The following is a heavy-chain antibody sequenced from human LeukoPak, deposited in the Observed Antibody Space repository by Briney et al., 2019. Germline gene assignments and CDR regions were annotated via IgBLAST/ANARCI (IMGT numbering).Heavy chain of an antibody. J-gene: IGHJ6*02. CDR1: GGTYSSYA. D-gene: IGHD2-2*01. CDR2: IIPIFGTA. Sequence: SVKVSCKASGGTYSSYAISWVRQAPGQGLEWMGGIIPIFGTANYAQKFQGRVTITADESTSTAYMELSSLRSEDTAVYYCARDFPPGYCSSTSCWDAGYYYYGMDVWGQGTTVTVSS. V-gene: IGHV1-69*13. CDR3: ARDFPPGYCSSTSCWDAGYYYYGMDV.